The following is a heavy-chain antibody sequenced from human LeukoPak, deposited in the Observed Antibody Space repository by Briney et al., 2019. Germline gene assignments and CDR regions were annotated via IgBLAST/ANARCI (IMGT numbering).Heavy chain of an antibody. CDR3: ARDNLGPYSNYVPDFDY. D-gene: IGHD4-11*01. J-gene: IGHJ4*02. Sequence: ASVKVSCKASGYTFTGYYMHWVRQASGQGLEWMGWISAYNGNTNYAQKLQGRVTMTTDTSTSTAYMELRSLRSDDTAVYYCARDNLGPYSNYVPDFDYWGQGTLVTVSS. V-gene: IGHV1-18*04. CDR2: ISAYNGNT. CDR1: GYTFTGYY.